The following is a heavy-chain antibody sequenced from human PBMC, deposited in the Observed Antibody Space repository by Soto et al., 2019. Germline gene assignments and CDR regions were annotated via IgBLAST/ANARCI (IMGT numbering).Heavy chain of an antibody. CDR2: IYWDDDK. CDR1: GFSLSTGGVG. J-gene: IGHJ6*03. V-gene: IGHV2-5*02. D-gene: IGHD3-16*01. CDR3: AHRLTLSTTWDYGYVDV. Sequence: SGPTLVNPTQTLTLTCTFSGFSLSTGGVGVGWIRQPPGKALEWLALIYWDDDKRYNPSLKSRLTVTKDTSRNQVVLTVTNMDLVDTATYYCAHRLTLSTTWDYGYVDVWGNGTTVTVSS.